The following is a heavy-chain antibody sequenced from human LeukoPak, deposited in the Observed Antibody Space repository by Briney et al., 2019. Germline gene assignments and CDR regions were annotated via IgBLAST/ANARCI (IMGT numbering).Heavy chain of an antibody. J-gene: IGHJ4*02. D-gene: IGHD5-24*01. CDR3: ARGRGGSPPLDY. CDR2: IHYTGST. V-gene: IGHV4-61*01. Sequence: SETLSLTCTVSGGSLSSGSYYWSWTRQPPGKGLEWIGFIHYTGSTNYNPSLKSRVTISVDTSKNQFSLNLSSVTAADTAVYYCARGRGGSPPLDYWGQGTLVTVSS. CDR1: GGSLSSGSYY.